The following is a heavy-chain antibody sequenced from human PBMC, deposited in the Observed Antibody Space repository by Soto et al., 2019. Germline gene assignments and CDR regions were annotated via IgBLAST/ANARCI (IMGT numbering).Heavy chain of an antibody. CDR1: GFSFSSAW. CDR2: VKSQIDGGTT. V-gene: IGHV3-15*07. Sequence: EVQLVESGGGLLQPGGPLRLSCAASGFSFSSAWMNWVRQAPGKGLEWVGRVKSQIDGGTTDYAAPVKGRITISRDDSKNTLYLQMHSLKTEDTAVYYCTTERGYSTPSPYFDLWGQGTLVTVSS. J-gene: IGHJ4*02. CDR3: TTERGYSTPSPYFDL. D-gene: IGHD6-13*01.